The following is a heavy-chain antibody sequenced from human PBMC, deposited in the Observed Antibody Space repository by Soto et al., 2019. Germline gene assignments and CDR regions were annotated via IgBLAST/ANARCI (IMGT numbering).Heavy chain of an antibody. V-gene: IGHV3-23*01. CDR3: AKDLSPLSTVPTGYYFDY. CDR1: GFTFSSYA. D-gene: IGHD4-17*01. Sequence: GGSLRLSCAASGFTFSSYAMSWVRQAPGKGLEWVSAIIGSGGSAYSADSVKGRFTISRDNSKNTLYLQMNSLRAEDTAVYYCAKDLSPLSTVPTGYYFDYWGQGTLVTVSS. CDR2: IIGSGGSA. J-gene: IGHJ4*02.